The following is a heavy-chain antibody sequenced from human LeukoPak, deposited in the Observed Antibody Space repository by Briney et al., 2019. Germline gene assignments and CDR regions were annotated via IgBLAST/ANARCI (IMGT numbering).Heavy chain of an antibody. CDR2: IKQDGSEK. Sequence: GGSLRLSCAAPGFTFSSYWMSWVRQAPGKGLEWVANIKQDGSEKYYVDSVKGRFTISRDNAKNSLYLQMNSLRAEDTAVYYCARDVAYCGGDCYHDAFDIWGQGTMVTVSS. D-gene: IGHD2-21*02. CDR1: GFTFSSYW. J-gene: IGHJ3*02. CDR3: ARDVAYCGGDCYHDAFDI. V-gene: IGHV3-7*01.